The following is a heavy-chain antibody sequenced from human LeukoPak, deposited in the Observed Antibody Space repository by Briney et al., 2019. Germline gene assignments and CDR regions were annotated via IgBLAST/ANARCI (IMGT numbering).Heavy chain of an antibody. CDR3: ASGGYRVDL. J-gene: IGHJ5*02. D-gene: IGHD1-26*01. V-gene: IGHV3-48*03. CDR2: IGSSHSNK. Sequence: PGGSLRLSCAASGITFSDYEMNWVRQAPGKGLEWISYIGSSHSNKYYADSVKGRFTISRNNTNRSLYLQINSLRVEDTAIYYCASGGYRVDLWGQGTLVTVSS. CDR1: GITFSDYE.